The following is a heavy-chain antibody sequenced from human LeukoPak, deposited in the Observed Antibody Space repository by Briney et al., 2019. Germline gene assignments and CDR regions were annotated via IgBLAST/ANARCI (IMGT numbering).Heavy chain of an antibody. V-gene: IGHV3-21*01. CDR3: ARSGYSSGWYEYYFDY. CDR2: ISSSSSYI. Sequence: GXGXXGXSXISSSSSYIYYADSVKGRFTLSRDNAKNSLYLQMNSLRAEDTAVYYCARSGYSSGWYEYYFDYWGQGTLVTVSS. J-gene: IGHJ4*02. D-gene: IGHD6-19*01.